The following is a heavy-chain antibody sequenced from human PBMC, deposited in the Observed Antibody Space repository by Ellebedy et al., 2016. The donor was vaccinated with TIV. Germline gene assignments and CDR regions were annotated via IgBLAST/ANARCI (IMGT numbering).Heavy chain of an antibody. J-gene: IGHJ5*02. CDR3: ARVNQWQGFDA. D-gene: IGHD6-19*01. CDR1: GGTFSSYT. CDR2: IIPIIDMP. V-gene: IGHV1-69*02. Sequence: SVKVSXXASGGTFSSYTISWVRQAPGQGPEWVGKIIPIIDMPNYAQKFQGRVTITADKSTSTAYMELSSLRSEDTAVYYCARVNQWQGFDAWGQGTLVTVSS.